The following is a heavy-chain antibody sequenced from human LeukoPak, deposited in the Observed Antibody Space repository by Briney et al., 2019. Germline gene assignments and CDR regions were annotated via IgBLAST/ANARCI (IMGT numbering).Heavy chain of an antibody. CDR2: IYYSGST. CDR1: GGSISSYY. Sequence: SETLSLTCTVSGGSISSYYWSWIRQPPGKGLEWIGYIYYSGSTNYNPSLKSRVTISVDTSKNQFSLKLSSVTAADTAVYYCASVYKYGSDAFDMWGQGAMVTVSS. D-gene: IGHD3-10*01. J-gene: IGHJ3*02. CDR3: ASVYKYGSDAFDM. V-gene: IGHV4-59*01.